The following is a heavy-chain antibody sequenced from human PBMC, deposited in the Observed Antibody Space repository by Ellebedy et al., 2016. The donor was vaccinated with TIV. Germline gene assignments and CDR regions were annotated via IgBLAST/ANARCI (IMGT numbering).Heavy chain of an antibody. CDR3: ARETFIDVDLKEWGVFDF. D-gene: IGHD2/OR15-2a*01. CDR2: ISDNGITT. CDR1: GFTFSSYA. Sequence: GESLNISCSVSGFTFSSYAMHWVRQAPGKGLQYVAAISDNGITTYYADSVRGRFTISRDTSKNILYLQIDGLRAEDTAVYFCARETFIDVDLKEWGVFDFWGQGTMVAVSS. J-gene: IGHJ3*01. V-gene: IGHV3-64*04.